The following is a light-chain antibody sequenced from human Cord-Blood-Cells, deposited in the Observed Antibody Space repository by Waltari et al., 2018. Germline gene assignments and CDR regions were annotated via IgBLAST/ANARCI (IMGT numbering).Light chain of an antibody. V-gene: IGKV1-8*01. CDR2: AAS. J-gene: IGKJ3*01. Sequence: AIRMTQSPSSLSASTGDRVTITCRASQGISSYLAWYQQKPGKAPKLLIYAASTLQSGVPSGFSGSGSGTDFTLTISCLQSEDFATYYCQQYYSYPFTFGPGTKVDIK. CDR1: QGISSY. CDR3: QQYYSYPFT.